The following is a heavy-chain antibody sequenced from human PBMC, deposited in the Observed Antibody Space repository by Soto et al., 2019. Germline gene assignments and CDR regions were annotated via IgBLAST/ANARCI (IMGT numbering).Heavy chain of an antibody. V-gene: IGHV4-4*07. CDR1: GGSISSFY. J-gene: IGHJ4*02. CDR2: VYDSGSS. D-gene: IGHD5-12*01. CDR3: VRGGGYDAFDH. Sequence: PSETLSLTCNVSGGSISSFYWTWIRQPAGGRLEWIGRVYDSGSSNYNPSLKTRITMSLHRSRSQFSLSLYSVTAADMAVYYCVRGGGYDAFDHWGQGVPVTVSS.